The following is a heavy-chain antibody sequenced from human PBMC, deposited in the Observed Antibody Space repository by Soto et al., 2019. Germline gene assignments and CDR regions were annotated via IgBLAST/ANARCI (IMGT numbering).Heavy chain of an antibody. V-gene: IGHV1-18*01. CDR2: ISAYNGNT. Sequence: QVQLVQSGAEVKKPGASVKVSCKASGYTFTSYYISWVRQAPGQGLERLGWISAYNGNTKYAQKLQGRVTMTTDTPTSTAYTEQRSLRSGDTAGYSCARDLPPVDYWGQGTLVTVSS. CDR1: GYTFTSYY. J-gene: IGHJ4*02. CDR3: ARDLPPVDY.